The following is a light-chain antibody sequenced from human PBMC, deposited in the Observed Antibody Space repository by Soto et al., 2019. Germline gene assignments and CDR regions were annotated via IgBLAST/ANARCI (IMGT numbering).Light chain of an antibody. CDR1: QAVSSN. J-gene: IGKJ3*01. CDR2: AAS. CDR3: QHYNNWPFT. Sequence: EIVMTQSPATLSVSPGERATLSCRASQAVSSNLAWYQQKPGQAPRLLIYAASTRAAGIPVRFSGSGSGTGFTLTITSLQSEDFAVYYCQHYNNWPFTFGPGTKVDIK. V-gene: IGKV3-15*01.